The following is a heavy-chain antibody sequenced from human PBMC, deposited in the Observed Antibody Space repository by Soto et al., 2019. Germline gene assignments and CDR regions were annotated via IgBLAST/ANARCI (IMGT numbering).Heavy chain of an antibody. CDR2: ISHRGST. Sequence: QVQLRQWGAGLLKPSETLSLTCAVYGGSFSGYYWSWIRLPPGKGLEWIGEISHRGSTNYNPSIKSRVTISVDTSKNQFSLKLSSVTAADTAVYYCARHGDYCGMDVWGQGATVTVSS. CDR3: ARHGDYCGMDV. CDR1: GGSFSGYY. D-gene: IGHD3-16*01. V-gene: IGHV4-34*01. J-gene: IGHJ6*02.